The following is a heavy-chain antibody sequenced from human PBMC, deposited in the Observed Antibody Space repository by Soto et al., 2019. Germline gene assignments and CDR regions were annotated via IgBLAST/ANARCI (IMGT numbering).Heavy chain of an antibody. CDR2: ISYDGSNK. Sequence: QEQLVESGGHVVQPGRSLRLSCAASGFTFSNYGMHWVRQAPGKGLEWVAVISYDGSNKYYADSMKGRFTISRDNSKNTLYLQMNSLRAEDTALYYCAKELSSYYYDSVGFYGMDVWGQGTTVTVSS. D-gene: IGHD3-22*01. V-gene: IGHV3-30*18. J-gene: IGHJ6*02. CDR3: AKELSSYYYDSVGFYGMDV. CDR1: GFTFSNYG.